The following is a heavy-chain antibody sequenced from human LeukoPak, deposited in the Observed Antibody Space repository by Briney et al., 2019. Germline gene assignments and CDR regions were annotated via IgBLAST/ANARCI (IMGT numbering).Heavy chain of an antibody. CDR3: AREGVGATKRGAFDY. V-gene: IGHV1-69*13. J-gene: IGHJ4*02. CDR2: IIPIFGTA. Sequence: TSVKVSCKASGGTFGSYAISWVRQAPGQGLEWMGGIIPIFGTANYAQKFQGRVTITADESTSTAYMELSSLRFEDTAVYYCAREGVGATKRGAFDYWGQGTLVTVSS. CDR1: GGTFGSYA. D-gene: IGHD1-26*01.